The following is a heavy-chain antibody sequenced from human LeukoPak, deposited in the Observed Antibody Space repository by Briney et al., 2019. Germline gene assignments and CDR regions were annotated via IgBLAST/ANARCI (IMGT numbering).Heavy chain of an antibody. V-gene: IGHV3-30*18. D-gene: IGHD6-6*01. Sequence: QPGGSLTHSCAASGFTFSSYGMHWVRQAPGKGLEWVAVISYDGSNKYYADSVKGRFTISRDNSKNTMYLQMNSLRAEDTAVYYCAKGKIAARFPFDYWGQGTLVTVSS. CDR3: AKGKIAARFPFDY. CDR2: ISYDGSNK. CDR1: GFTFSSYG. J-gene: IGHJ4*02.